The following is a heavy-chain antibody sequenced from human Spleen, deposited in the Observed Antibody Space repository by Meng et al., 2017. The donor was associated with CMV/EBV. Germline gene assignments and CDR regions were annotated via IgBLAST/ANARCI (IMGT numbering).Heavy chain of an antibody. V-gene: IGHV5-51*01. D-gene: IGHD6-6*01. Sequence: GETLKMSCNGSGYSFTSYWIGWDRQMPGKGPEWMGIIYPGDSDTRYSPSFQGQVTISADKSISTAYLQWSSLKASDTAMYYCARLSIAAPLGMDVWGQGTTVTVSS. CDR2: IYPGDSDT. CDR3: ARLSIAAPLGMDV. J-gene: IGHJ6*02. CDR1: GYSFTSYW.